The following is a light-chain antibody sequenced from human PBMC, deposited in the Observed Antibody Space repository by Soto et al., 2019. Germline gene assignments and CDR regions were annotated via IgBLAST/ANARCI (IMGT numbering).Light chain of an antibody. J-gene: IGKJ1*01. CDR2: GAS. CDR1: QSVSSNY. CDR3: QQYGSSPPT. Sequence: EIVLTQSPGTLSLSPGERATLSCRASQSVSSNYLAWYRRKPGQAPRLLIYGASNRATDIPGRFSGSGSGTAFTLTITRLEPEYFAVYYCQQYGSSPPTFGPGTRVEIK. V-gene: IGKV3-20*01.